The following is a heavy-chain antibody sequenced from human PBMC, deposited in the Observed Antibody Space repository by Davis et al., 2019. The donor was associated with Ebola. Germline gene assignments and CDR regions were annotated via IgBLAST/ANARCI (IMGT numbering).Heavy chain of an antibody. CDR3: VRARFGWSDFDY. J-gene: IGHJ4*02. CDR1: GFTFRRYD. V-gene: IGHV3-13*01. CDR2: IGTAGDT. D-gene: IGHD6-19*01. Sequence: PGGSLRLSCAASGFTFRRYDMHWVRQASGRSLEWVSGIGTAGDTYYPVSVKGRFTISRENAKNSLFLQMNSLRAGDTAVYYCVRARFGWSDFDYWGQGTLVTVSS.